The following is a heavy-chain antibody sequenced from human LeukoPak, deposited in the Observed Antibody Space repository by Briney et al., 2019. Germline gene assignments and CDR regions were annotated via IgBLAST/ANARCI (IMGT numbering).Heavy chain of an antibody. CDR2: IYYSGST. CDR3: ARDSWELGGVFDY. Sequence: SETLSLTCTVSGVSISSYYWIWIRQPPGKGLEWIGYIYYSGSTNYDPSLKSRVTISVDTSKNQFSLKLSSVTAADTAVYYCARDSWELGGVFDYWGQGTLVTVSS. V-gene: IGHV4-59*01. CDR1: GVSISSYY. D-gene: IGHD1-26*01. J-gene: IGHJ4*02.